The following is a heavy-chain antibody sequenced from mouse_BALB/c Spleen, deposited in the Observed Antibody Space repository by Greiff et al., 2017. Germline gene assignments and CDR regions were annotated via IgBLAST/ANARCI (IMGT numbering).Heavy chain of an antibody. CDR1: GFTFSSYT. CDR2: ISNGGGST. D-gene: IGHD2-1*01. Sequence: EVQGVESGGGLVQPGGSLKLSCAASGFTFSSYTMSWVRQTPEKRLEWVAYISNGGGSTYYPDTVKGRFTITRDNAKNTLYLQMSSLKSEDTAMYYCARHEGGNYEGFAYWGQGTLVTVSA. V-gene: IGHV5-12-2*01. J-gene: IGHJ3*01. CDR3: ARHEGGNYEGFAY.